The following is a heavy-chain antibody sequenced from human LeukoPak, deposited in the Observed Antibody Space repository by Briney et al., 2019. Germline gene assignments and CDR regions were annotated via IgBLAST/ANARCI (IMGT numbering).Heavy chain of an antibody. D-gene: IGHD1-14*01. Sequence: QPGGSLRLSCAASGFTVSSNYMSWVRQAPGKGLEWVSVIYSGGSTYYADSVKGRFTISRDNSKNTLYLQTNSLRAEDTAVYYCARSRYLISPVLRTTYFDYWGQGTLVTVSS. CDR1: GFTVSSNY. J-gene: IGHJ4*02. CDR3: ARSRYLISPVLRTTYFDY. V-gene: IGHV3-53*01. CDR2: IYSGGST.